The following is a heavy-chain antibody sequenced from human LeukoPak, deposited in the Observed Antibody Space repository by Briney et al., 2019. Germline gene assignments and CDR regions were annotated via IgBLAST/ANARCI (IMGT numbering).Heavy chain of an antibody. D-gene: IGHD6-19*01. J-gene: IGHJ5*01. CDR2: ISQDGSQK. V-gene: IGHV3-7*01. Sequence: GGSLRLSCAASGFSFNKYWMNWVRQAPGKGLEWVATISQDGSQKYLADFVKGRFTISRDNGRNSLYLQMSSLRGDDTAIYYCVRSKVVAEAGKSWFDPWGQGTRVT. CDR1: GFSFNKYW. CDR3: VRSKVVAEAGKSWFDP.